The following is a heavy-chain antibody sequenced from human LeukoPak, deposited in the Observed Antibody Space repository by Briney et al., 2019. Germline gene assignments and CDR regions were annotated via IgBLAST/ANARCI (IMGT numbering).Heavy chain of an antibody. CDR3: ARGRVPYCGGDCYAFDI. V-gene: IGHV4-34*01. CDR2: INHSGST. J-gene: IGHJ3*02. CDR1: GGSFSGYY. Sequence: SETLSLTCAVYGGSFSGYYWSWIRQRPGKGLEWIGEINHSGSTNYNPSLKSRVTISVDTSKNQFSLKLSSVTAADMAVYYCARGRVPYCGGDCYAFDIWGQGTMVTVSS. D-gene: IGHD2-21*02.